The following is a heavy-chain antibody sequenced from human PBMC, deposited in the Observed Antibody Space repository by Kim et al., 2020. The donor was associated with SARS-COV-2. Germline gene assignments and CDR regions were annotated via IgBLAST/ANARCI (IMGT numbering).Heavy chain of an antibody. J-gene: IGHJ5*01. CDR1: GFTFNNYS. D-gene: IGHD3-10*01. Sequence: GGSLRLSCAASGFTFNNYSMNWVRQAPGKGLEWVSSISSNSTYIYYEDSVKGRFTISRDNAKNSLYLQMNSLRAEDTAVYYCARDPRRSEENSGWFDSWGQGTLVTVSS. CDR3: ARDPRRSEENSGWFDS. V-gene: IGHV3-21*01. CDR2: ISSNSTYI.